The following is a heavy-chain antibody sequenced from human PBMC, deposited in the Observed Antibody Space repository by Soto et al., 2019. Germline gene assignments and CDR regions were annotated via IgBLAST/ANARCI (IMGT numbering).Heavy chain of an antibody. CDR2: ITYGGSI. D-gene: IGHD5-18*01. J-gene: IGHJ4*02. Sequence: PSETLSLTCTVSGASITNDDFFWSWVRQHPDKGLEWLAYITYGGSIYYNPSLRSRLSVSIDKSKSQFSLNVRSVTAADTAVYLCAKMERTQLWLLVQNWGQGLPVTVSS. CDR3: AKMERTQLWLLVQN. V-gene: IGHV4-31*03. CDR1: GASITNDDFF.